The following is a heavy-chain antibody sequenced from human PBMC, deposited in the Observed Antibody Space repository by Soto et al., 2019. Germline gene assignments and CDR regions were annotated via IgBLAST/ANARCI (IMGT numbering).Heavy chain of an antibody. CDR3: AADLGNTGYDGQDY. J-gene: IGHJ4*02. D-gene: IGHD5-12*01. CDR1: GLTFSRYA. CDR2: IIYDGSNK. Sequence: QVQLVESGGGVVQPGRSLRLSCAASGLTFSRYAMHWVRQAPGKGLEWVAVIIYDGSNKHYADSVQGRFTISRDNSKNTLYLQMNSLRAEDTAVYYCAADLGNTGYDGQDYCGQGTLVTVSS. V-gene: IGHV3-30*04.